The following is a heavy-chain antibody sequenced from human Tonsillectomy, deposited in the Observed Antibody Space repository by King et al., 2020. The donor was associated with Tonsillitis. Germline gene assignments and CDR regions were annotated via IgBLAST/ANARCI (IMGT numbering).Heavy chain of an antibody. D-gene: IGHD3-22*01. CDR1: GYNFATYW. CDR3: ARRGYGHYPVHYYYGMDV. Sequence: QLVQSGAEVKEPGESLKISCKASGYNFATYWIAWVRQMPGKGLEWMGIIYPAESKSRYSPSFQGQVTISADKAITTAYLQWRSLKASDTGISYCARRGYGHYPVHYYYGMDVWGQGTTVIVSS. V-gene: IGHV5-51*01. CDR2: IYPAESKS. J-gene: IGHJ6*02.